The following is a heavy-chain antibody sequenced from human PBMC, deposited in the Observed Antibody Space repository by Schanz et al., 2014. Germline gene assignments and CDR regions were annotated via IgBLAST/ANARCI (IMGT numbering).Heavy chain of an antibody. CDR3: ARGYGDSPTDF. Sequence: EVQLVESGGGLVKPGESLRLSCAASGFIFSAYTMNWVRQAPGKGLEWVSSISSGGRNISYADSVKGRFTISRDSSSNTLYLQVNSLRPEDTAVYYCARGYGDSPTDFWGQGTLVNVSS. D-gene: IGHD4-17*01. J-gene: IGHJ4*02. CDR1: GFIFSAYT. CDR2: ISSGGRNI. V-gene: IGHV3-21*01.